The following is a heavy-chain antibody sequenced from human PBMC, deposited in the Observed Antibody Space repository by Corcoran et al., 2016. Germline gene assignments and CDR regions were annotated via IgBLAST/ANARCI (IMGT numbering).Heavy chain of an antibody. V-gene: IGHV4-59*01. Sequence: QVQLQESGPGLVKPSETLSLTCTVSRGSITGYYWSWMRQPPGKGLEWIGYIYYSGSTNYNPSLKSRVTISVDTSKSQFSLKLTSVTTADTAVYYCARGLGWTYCGGDCYFDYWGQGTLVTVSS. CDR2: IYYSGST. J-gene: IGHJ4*02. CDR3: ARGLGWTYCGGDCYFDY. CDR1: RGSITGYY. D-gene: IGHD2-21*02.